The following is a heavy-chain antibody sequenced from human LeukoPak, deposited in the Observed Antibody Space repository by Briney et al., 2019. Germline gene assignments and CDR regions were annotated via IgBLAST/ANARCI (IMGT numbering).Heavy chain of an antibody. V-gene: IGHV4-61*05. D-gene: IGHD4-17*01. Sequence: SETLSLTCTVSGGSISSSSYYWGWIRQPPGKGLEWIGYIYYSGITNYNPSLKSRVTISVDTSKNQFSLKLSSVTAADTAVYYCARGYGDLYYYYMDVWGKGTTVTISS. J-gene: IGHJ6*03. CDR2: IYYSGIT. CDR1: GGSISSSSYY. CDR3: ARGYGDLYYYYMDV.